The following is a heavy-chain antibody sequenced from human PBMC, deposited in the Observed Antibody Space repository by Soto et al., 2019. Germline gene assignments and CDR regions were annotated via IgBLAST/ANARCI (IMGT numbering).Heavy chain of an antibody. CDR2: INQDGSEK. CDR1: GFSFSTFW. J-gene: IGHJ6*02. CDR3: AKGRSYYYYYGVDV. Sequence: GVSLRLSCVTSGFSFSTFWLNWVRQAPGRGLEWVANINQDGSEKYYADSVKGRFTISRDNSKSTLYLQMNSLRAEDTALYYYAKGRSYYYYYGVDVWGQGTTVTVSS. V-gene: IGHV3-7*05.